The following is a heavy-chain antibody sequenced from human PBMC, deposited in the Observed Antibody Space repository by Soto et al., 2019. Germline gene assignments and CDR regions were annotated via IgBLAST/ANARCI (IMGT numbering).Heavy chain of an antibody. Sequence: GSLRLSCAASGFTFSSYGMHWVRQAPGKGLEWVAVISYDGSNKYYADSVKGRFTISRDNSKNTLYLQMNSLRAEDTAVYYCAKANYDFWSGYYIGLNWFDPWGQGTLVTVSS. D-gene: IGHD3-3*01. CDR1: GFTFSSYG. V-gene: IGHV3-30*18. CDR3: AKANYDFWSGYYIGLNWFDP. J-gene: IGHJ5*02. CDR2: ISYDGSNK.